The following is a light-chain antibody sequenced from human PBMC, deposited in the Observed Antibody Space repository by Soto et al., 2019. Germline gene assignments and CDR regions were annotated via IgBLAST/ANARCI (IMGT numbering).Light chain of an antibody. CDR3: SSYTSSDTLV. CDR2: DVN. CDR1: SSVVGYSNH. V-gene: IGLV2-14*01. Sequence: QSVLTQPASVSGSPGQSITISCTGASSVVGYSNHVSWYQQHPGKVPKLIIYDVNNRPSGVSDRFSGSKSGNTASLTISGLQSEDDGDYYCSSYTSSDTLVFGGGTKVTVL. J-gene: IGLJ3*02.